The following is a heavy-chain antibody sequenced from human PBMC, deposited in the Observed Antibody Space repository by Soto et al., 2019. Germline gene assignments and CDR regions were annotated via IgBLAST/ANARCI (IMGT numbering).Heavy chain of an antibody. D-gene: IGHD2-8*01. CDR3: AGFGVGDRDDT. Sequence: PSETLSLTCSVSGSYITSGDYHWTWIRQAPGKGLEWIGYISHSETTYYSPALKNRIIISSDISTNQFSLRLNSVTAADTAVYFCAGFGVGDRDDTWGLGTLVTVSS. CDR1: GSYITSGDYH. V-gene: IGHV4-30-4*01. CDR2: ISHSETT. J-gene: IGHJ4*02.